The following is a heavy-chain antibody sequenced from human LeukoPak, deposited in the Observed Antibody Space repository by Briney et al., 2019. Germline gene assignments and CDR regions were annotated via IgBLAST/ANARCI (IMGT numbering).Heavy chain of an antibody. J-gene: IGHJ4*02. D-gene: IGHD3-3*01. CDR2: INHSGST. CDR3: ARLVVSFYVTNNFWVYFDY. CDR1: GGSFNNYY. V-gene: IGHV4-34*01. Sequence: MPSETLSLTCAVYGGSFNNYYWSWIRQPPGKGLEWIGEINHSGSTNYNPPLKSRVTISEDTSKNQFSLKMTSVTAADTAVYYCARLVVSFYVTNNFWVYFDYWGQGTLVTISS.